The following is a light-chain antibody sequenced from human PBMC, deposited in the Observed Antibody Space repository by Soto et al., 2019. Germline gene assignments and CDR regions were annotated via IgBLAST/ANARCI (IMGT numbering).Light chain of an antibody. CDR3: QQYGSSPFT. V-gene: IGKV3-20*01. Sequence: EIVMTQSPAALSVSPGEGATLSCRASQGIGSTLAWYQQKPGQTPRLLIYGASSRATGIPDRFSGSGSGTDFTLTISRLEPEDFAVYYCQQYGSSPFTLGPGPKVDIK. CDR2: GAS. J-gene: IGKJ3*01. CDR1: QGIGST.